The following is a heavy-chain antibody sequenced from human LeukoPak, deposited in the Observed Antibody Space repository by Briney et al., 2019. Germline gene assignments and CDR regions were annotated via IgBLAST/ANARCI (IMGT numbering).Heavy chain of an antibody. D-gene: IGHD2-2*01. CDR3: AKGHQLLDY. V-gene: IGHV3-21*01. CDR2: ISSSSSYI. CDR1: GFTFSSYS. Sequence: GGSLRLSCAASGFTFSSYSMNWVRQAPGKGLEWVSSISSSSSYIYYADSVKGRFTISRDNAKNTLYLQMNSLRAEDTAVYYCAKGHQLLDYWGQEPWSPSPQ. J-gene: IGHJ4*01.